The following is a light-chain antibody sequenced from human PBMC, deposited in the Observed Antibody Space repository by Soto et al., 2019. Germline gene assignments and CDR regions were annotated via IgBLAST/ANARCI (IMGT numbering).Light chain of an antibody. CDR2: EVS. V-gene: IGLV2-14*01. J-gene: IGLJ2*01. CDR1: SSDVGGYNY. Sequence: QSVLPQPASVSGSPGQSITISCIGSSSDVGGYNYVSWYQHHPGRVPKPMIFEVSDRPSGVSSRFSGSKSGNTAYLTISGRQAEDEADYYCRSFSSTSTIVFGGGTKVTVL. CDR3: RSFSSTSTIV.